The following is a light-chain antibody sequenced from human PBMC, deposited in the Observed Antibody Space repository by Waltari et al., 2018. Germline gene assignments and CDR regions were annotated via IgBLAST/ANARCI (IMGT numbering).Light chain of an antibody. V-gene: IGLV2-23*02. CDR3: CSYAGSSTPYV. CDR1: SSDVGSYNL. J-gene: IGLJ1*01. Sequence: QSALTQPASVSGSPGQSLTISCTGTSSDVGSYNLASWYRQHPGKAPKLLIYEVSKRPSVFSYLFSGSTSGYAASLTISVLQSEYESDYYCCSYAGSSTPYVFGTGTKVTVL. CDR2: EVS.